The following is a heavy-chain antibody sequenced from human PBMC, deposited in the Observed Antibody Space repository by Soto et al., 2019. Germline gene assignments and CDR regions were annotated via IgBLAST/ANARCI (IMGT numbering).Heavy chain of an antibody. Sequence: QVQLVESGGGVVQPGRSLRLSCAASGFTFISYGIHWVRQAPGKGLEWVALISYAGNNKYYADYVKGRFTISRDNIKNMLYLHKISLSAEDTAVYYCTKTGSGWYLDYGRQGTLVTVSS. J-gene: IGHJ4*02. V-gene: IGHV3-30*18. D-gene: IGHD6-19*01. CDR2: ISYAGNNK. CDR1: GFTFISYG. CDR3: TKTGSGWYLDY.